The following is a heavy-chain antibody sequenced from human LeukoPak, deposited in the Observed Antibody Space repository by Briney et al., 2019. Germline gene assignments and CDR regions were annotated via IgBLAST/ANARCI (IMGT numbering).Heavy chain of an antibody. CDR1: GGSISSSSYY. Sequence: PSETLSLTCTVSGGSISSSSYYWGWIRQPPGKGLEWIGSIYYSGSTYYNPSLKSRVTISVDTSKNQFSLKLSSVTAADTAVYYCARNPSGFSPFDYWGQGTLVTVSS. CDR3: ARNPSGFSPFDY. J-gene: IGHJ4*02. CDR2: IYYSGST. V-gene: IGHV4-39*01. D-gene: IGHD3-3*01.